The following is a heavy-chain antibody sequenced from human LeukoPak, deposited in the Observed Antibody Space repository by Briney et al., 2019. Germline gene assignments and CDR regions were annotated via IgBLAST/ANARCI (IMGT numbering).Heavy chain of an antibody. J-gene: IGHJ4*02. CDR1: GFTFSSYG. V-gene: IGHV3-30*18. Sequence: PGGSLRLSCAASGFTFSSYGMHWVRQAPGKGLEWVAVISYDGSNKYYADSVKGRFTISRDNSKNTLYLQMNSLRAEDTAVYYCAKGPYSGYDWDYWGRGTLVTVSS. CDR3: AKGPYSGYDWDY. CDR2: ISYDGSNK. D-gene: IGHD5-12*01.